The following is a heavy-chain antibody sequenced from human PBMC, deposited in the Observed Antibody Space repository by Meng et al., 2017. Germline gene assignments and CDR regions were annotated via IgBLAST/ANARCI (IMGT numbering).Heavy chain of an antibody. CDR2: IIPILGIA. D-gene: IGHD3-22*01. CDR3: ARDNYYDSSGYLEKLQYYFDY. J-gene: IGHJ4*02. Sequence: SVKVSCKASGGTFSSYTISWVRQAPGQGLEWMGRIIPILGIANYAQKFQGRVTITADKSTSTAYMELSSLRSEDTAVYYCARDNYYDSSGYLEKLQYYFDYWGQGTLVTVSS. V-gene: IGHV1-69*04. CDR1: GGTFSSYT.